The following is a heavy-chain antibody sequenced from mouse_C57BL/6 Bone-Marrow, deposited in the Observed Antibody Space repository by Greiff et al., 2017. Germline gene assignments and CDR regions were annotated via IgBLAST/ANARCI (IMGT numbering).Heavy chain of an antibody. V-gene: IGHV14-4*01. D-gene: IGHD1-1*01. Sequence: EVQLQESGAELVRPGASVKLSCTASGFNIKDDYMHWVKQRPEQGLEWIGWIDPENGDTEYASKFQGKATITADTSSNTAYLQLSSLTSEDTAVYYCTTSGSGYGGQGTTLTVSA. CDR2: IDPENGDT. CDR1: GFNIKDDY. J-gene: IGHJ2*01. CDR3: TTSGSGY.